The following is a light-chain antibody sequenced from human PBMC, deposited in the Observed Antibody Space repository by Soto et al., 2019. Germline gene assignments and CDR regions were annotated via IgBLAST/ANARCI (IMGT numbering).Light chain of an antibody. Sequence: QSALTQPRSVSGSPGQSVTISCSGTGNDVGGYNFVSWYQQHPGKAPKLMIFDVSNRPSGVPGRFSGSKSGNTASLTISGLQAEDEADYYCCSFAGSSTFVFGTGTKLTVL. CDR2: DVS. V-gene: IGLV2-11*01. CDR3: CSFAGSSTFV. CDR1: GNDVGGYNF. J-gene: IGLJ1*01.